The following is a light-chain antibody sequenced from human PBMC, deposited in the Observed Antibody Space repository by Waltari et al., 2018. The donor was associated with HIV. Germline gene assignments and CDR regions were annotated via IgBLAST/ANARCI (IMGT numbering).Light chain of an antibody. J-gene: IGLJ1*01. Sequence: QSVLTQPPSVSEAPRQRVTISCSGSSSNLVRNAVNWSQQVPGKAPKLLIYYDDLLSSGVSYRVSGPKAGTSASLDIRGLQSEDEADYDCAAWDDSLNGYVFGSGTKVTVL. CDR3: AAWDDSLNGYV. CDR1: SSNLVRNA. CDR2: YDD. V-gene: IGLV1-36*01.